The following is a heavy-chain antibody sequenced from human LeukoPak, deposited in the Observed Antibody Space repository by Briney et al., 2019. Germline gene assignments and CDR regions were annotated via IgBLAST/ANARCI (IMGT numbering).Heavy chain of an antibody. Sequence: GGSLRLSCTASGFTFGDHAMGWVRQAPGKGLEWVSCIKSDGSSTSTADSAKGRFTISRDNAKNTVYLQMNSLRAEDTAVYYCVRDNRSYNFDYWGQGTLVTVSS. CDR2: IKSDGSST. CDR3: VRDNRSYNFDY. J-gene: IGHJ4*02. CDR1: GFTFGDHA. D-gene: IGHD1-26*01. V-gene: IGHV3-74*01.